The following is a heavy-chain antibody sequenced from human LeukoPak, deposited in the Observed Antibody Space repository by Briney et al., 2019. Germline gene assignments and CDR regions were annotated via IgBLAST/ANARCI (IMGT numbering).Heavy chain of an antibody. Sequence: SETLSLTCAVYGGSFSGYYWSWIRQPPGKGLEWIGEINHSGSTNYNPSLKSRVTISVDTSKNQFSLKLSSVTAADTAVYYCAGGRRTTAQWPAGYYFDYWGQGPLVTVSS. CDR1: GGSFSGYY. D-gene: IGHD1-7*01. J-gene: IGHJ4*02. V-gene: IGHV4-34*01. CDR3: AGGRRTTAQWPAGYYFDY. CDR2: INHSGST.